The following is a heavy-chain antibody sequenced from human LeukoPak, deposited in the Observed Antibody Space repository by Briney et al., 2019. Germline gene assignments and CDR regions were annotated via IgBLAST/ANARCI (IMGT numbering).Heavy chain of an antibody. CDR1: GFTFSSYA. V-gene: IGHV3-23*01. CDR3: AKEPEAIVVVTEDY. J-gene: IGHJ4*02. D-gene: IGHD2-21*02. CDR2: ISGSGGST. Sequence: GGSLRLSCAASGFTFSSYAMSWVRQALGKGLEWVSAISGSGGSTYYADSVKGRFTISRDNSKNTLYLQMNSLRAEDTAVYYCAKEPEAIVVVTEDYWGQGTLVTVSS.